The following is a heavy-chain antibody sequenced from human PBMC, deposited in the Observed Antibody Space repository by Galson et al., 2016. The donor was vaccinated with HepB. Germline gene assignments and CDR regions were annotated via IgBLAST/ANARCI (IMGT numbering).Heavy chain of an antibody. CDR1: GFTFSTYA. CDR2: ISGSGGST. CDR3: AKPPPAYCSGPTCGDY. J-gene: IGHJ4*02. V-gene: IGHV3-23*01. D-gene: IGHD2-2*01. Sequence: SLRLSCAASGFTFSTYAMRWVRQAPGKGLEWVSDISGSGGSTYCADSVKGRFTISRDNSKNKLYLQMNSRRAEDTAVYYCAKPPPAYCSGPTCGDYWGQGTLVTVSS.